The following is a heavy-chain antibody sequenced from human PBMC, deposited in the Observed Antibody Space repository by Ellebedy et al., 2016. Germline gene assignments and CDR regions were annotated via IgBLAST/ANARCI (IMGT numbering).Heavy chain of an antibody. CDR3: ARERARRVDY. CDR2: IIHTGYA. D-gene: IGHD1-1*01. V-gene: IGHV4-31*03. J-gene: IGHJ4*02. Sequence: SETLSLTCTVSGDSITSGGDFCSWLRPHPGRGLEWIGYIIHTGYACYSPSFQSRVSMSVDTSKDQFFLNLNSVTAADTAIYYCARERARRVDYWGQGILVTVSS. CDR1: GDSITSGGDF.